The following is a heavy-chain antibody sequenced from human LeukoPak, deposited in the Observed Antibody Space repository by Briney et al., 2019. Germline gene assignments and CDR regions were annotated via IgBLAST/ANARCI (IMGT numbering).Heavy chain of an antibody. CDR2: ISGSGGST. Sequence: GGSLRLSCAASGFTFSSYAMSWARQAPGKGLEWVSAISGSGGSTYYADSVKGRFTISRDNSKNTLYLQMNSLRAEDTAVYYCAKVLGPYGDYVGGDYWGQGTLVTVSS. D-gene: IGHD4-17*01. J-gene: IGHJ4*02. CDR3: AKVLGPYGDYVGGDY. CDR1: GFTFSSYA. V-gene: IGHV3-23*01.